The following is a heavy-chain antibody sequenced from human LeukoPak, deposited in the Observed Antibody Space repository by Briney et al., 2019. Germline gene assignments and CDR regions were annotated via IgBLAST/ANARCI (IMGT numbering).Heavy chain of an antibody. CDR3: ARDRVEVPAAFDY. J-gene: IGHJ4*02. CDR2: INPNSGGT. CDR1: GYTFTAYY. Sequence: ASVKVSFKASGYTFTAYYMHWVRQAPGQGLEWMGWINPNSGGTNYAQKFQGRVTMTRDTSISTAYMELSRLRSDDTAVYYCARDRVEVPAAFDYWGQGTLVTVSS. D-gene: IGHD2-2*01. V-gene: IGHV1-2*02.